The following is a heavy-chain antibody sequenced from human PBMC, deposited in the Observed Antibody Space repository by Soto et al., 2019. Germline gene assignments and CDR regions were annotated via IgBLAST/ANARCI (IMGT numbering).Heavy chain of an antibody. CDR2: MSPSTGNT. V-gene: IGHV1-8*01. Sequence: VQLVQSGAEVKKPGASVKLSYKASGYTFTFYDINWVRQAPGRGLEWMGWMSPSTGNTGYAQRFQGRVTMTSDTSISTAYMEVTRLRPDDTAVYYCARYFDPLDVWGQGTTVTVSS. D-gene: IGHD3-9*01. CDR1: GYTFTFYD. J-gene: IGHJ6*02. CDR3: ARYFDPLDV.